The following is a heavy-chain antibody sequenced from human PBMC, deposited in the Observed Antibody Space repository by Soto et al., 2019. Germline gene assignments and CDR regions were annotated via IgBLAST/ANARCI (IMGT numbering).Heavy chain of an antibody. D-gene: IGHD6-19*01. Sequence: QVQLVESGGGVVQPGRSLRLSCAASGFSFSTYGMHWVRQAPGKGLEWLAVIWYDGSEKYYADSAKGRFTISRDNPKNPLYLQVNSLRAEDTAVYYCARGCSFSNSGWYGGFDYWSQGALVTVS. CDR1: GFSFSTYG. J-gene: IGHJ4*02. CDR2: IWYDGSEK. CDR3: ARGCSFSNSGWYGGFDY. V-gene: IGHV3-33*01.